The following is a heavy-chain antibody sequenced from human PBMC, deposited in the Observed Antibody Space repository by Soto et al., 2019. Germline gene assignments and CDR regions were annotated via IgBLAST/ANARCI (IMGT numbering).Heavy chain of an antibody. Sequence: PSETLSLTCTVSGDSISSGGSYWSWIRQHPGKGLEWIGYIYYSGSTYYNPSLKSRVTISIDTSKNQFSLKLNSVTAADTAVYYCAREEYCPNGVCYTGSRTFDSWGQGTLVTVSS. CDR2: IYYSGST. J-gene: IGHJ5*01. CDR1: GDSISSGGSY. D-gene: IGHD2-8*01. V-gene: IGHV4-31*03. CDR3: AREEYCPNGVCYTGSRTFDS.